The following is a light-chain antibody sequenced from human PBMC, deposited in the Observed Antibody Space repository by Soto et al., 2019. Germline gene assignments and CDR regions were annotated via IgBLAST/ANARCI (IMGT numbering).Light chain of an antibody. V-gene: IGKV1-5*01. CDR1: QSISAW. J-gene: IGKJ5*01. CDR3: QQYNPYST. CDR2: DAS. Sequence: IQMTQSPCTLSASVVGRVTITFRASQSISAWWALYQQRPGKAPKLLIYDASSLESGVPSRFSGNGSGTEFTLTISGLQPDEFATYYCQQYNPYSTFGQRTRLEI.